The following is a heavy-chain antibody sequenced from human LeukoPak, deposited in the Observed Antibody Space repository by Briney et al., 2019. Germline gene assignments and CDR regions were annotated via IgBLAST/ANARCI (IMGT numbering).Heavy chain of an antibody. J-gene: IGHJ4*02. D-gene: IGHD2-2*01. CDR2: INSDGSST. Sequence: GGSLRLSCAASGFTFSSYWMHWVRQAPGKGLVWVSRINSDGSSTSYADSVKGRFTISRDNAKNTLYLQMNSLRAEDTAVYYCARGSYQLPHVDYWGQGTLVTVSS. CDR3: ARGSYQLPHVDY. V-gene: IGHV3-74*01. CDR1: GFTFSSYW.